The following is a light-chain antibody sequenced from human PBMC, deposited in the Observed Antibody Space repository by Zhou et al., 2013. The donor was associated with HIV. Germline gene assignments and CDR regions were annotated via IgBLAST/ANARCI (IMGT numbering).Light chain of an antibody. CDR1: QSVVSAY. Sequence: ESVLTQSPGTLSLSPGERATLSCRASQSVVSAYLAWYQHKPGQAPRLLIYDASNRATGIPARFSGSGSGTDFTLTISSLEPEDFAVYYCQQRNSWPLTFGGGTKVEIK. J-gene: IGKJ4*01. CDR3: QQRNSWPLT. CDR2: DAS. V-gene: IGKV3-11*01.